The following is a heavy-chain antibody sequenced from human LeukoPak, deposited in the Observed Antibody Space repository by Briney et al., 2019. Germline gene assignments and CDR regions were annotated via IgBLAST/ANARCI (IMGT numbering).Heavy chain of an antibody. Sequence: GGSRLLSCAAAGFNFSYYWGGWVREAAGKGKEWVANIKQDASEEYYVDCVTGRVNFSRDNAKKSLYLQKDSLRAEDTAVYYCARDEHQFYHSSTGRFDYWGQGTPVTVSS. J-gene: IGHJ4*02. CDR1: GFNFSYYW. D-gene: IGHD2-2*01. CDR2: IKQDASEE. V-gene: IGHV3-7*04. CDR3: ARDEHQFYHSSTGRFDY.